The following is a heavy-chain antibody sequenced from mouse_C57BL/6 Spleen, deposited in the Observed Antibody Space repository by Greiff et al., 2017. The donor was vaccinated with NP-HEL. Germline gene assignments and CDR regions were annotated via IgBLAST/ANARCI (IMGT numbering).Heavy chain of an antibody. Sequence: VQLQQPGAELVKPGASVKLSCKASGYTFTSYWMQWVKQRPGQGLEWIGEIDPSDSYTNYNQKFKGKATLTVDTSSSTAYMQLSSLTSEDSAVYYCARFYGSSSPYFDYWGQGTTLTVSS. J-gene: IGHJ2*01. CDR3: ARFYGSSSPYFDY. CDR2: IDPSDSYT. V-gene: IGHV1-50*01. D-gene: IGHD1-1*01. CDR1: GYTFTSYW.